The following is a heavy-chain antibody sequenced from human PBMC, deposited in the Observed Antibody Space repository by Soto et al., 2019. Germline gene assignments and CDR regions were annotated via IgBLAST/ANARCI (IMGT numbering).Heavy chain of an antibody. V-gene: IGHV3-74*01. J-gene: IGHJ4*02. CDR1: GFTFSNHW. Sequence: EVQLVESGGGLVQPGGSLRLSCAASGFTFSNHWMHWVRQVPGKGLVWVSRINYDGSDTSHADSVEGRFTISRDNAKNTLYLQMNSLRAKDTAVYYCARNKWGIDYWGQGTLVTVSS. D-gene: IGHD7-27*01. CDR3: ARNKWGIDY. CDR2: INYDGSDT.